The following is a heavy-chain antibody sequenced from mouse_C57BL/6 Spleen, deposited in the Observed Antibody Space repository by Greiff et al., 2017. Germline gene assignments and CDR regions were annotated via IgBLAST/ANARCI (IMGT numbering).Heavy chain of an antibody. Sequence: EVQLVESGPGLVKPSQSLSLTCSVTGYSITSGYYWNWIRQFPGNKLEWMGYISYDGSNNYNPSLQNRISITRDTSNNQLFLKFNSVTTEDTATYYCARSDGSNYPVAYWGQGTPVTVSA. D-gene: IGHD2-5*01. CDR3: ARSDGSNYPVAY. J-gene: IGHJ3*01. V-gene: IGHV3-6*01. CDR1: GYSITSGYY. CDR2: ISYDGSN.